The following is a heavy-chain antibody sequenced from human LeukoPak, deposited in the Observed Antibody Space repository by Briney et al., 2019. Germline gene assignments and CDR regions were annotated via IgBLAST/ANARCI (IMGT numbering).Heavy chain of an antibody. D-gene: IGHD6-6*01. V-gene: IGHV1-18*01. CDR1: GYTFISFG. CDR2: ISGYTGNT. J-gene: IGHJ4*02. CDR3: VRDLNSAARSFFDY. Sequence: ASVKVSCKASGYTFISFGISWVRQAPGQGPEWMGWISGYTGNTDYAQKFQGRVTMTTDTSTSTVNMDLRSLRSDDTAVYYCVRDLNSAARSFFDYWGQGTQVTVSS.